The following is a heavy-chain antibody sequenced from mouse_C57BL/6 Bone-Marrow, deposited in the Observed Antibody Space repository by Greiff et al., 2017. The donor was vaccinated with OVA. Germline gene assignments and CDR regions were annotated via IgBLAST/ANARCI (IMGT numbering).Heavy chain of an antibody. J-gene: IGHJ3*01. D-gene: IGHD2-4*01. Sequence: VQLQQSGAELARPGASVKMSCKASGYTFTSYTMHRVKQRPGQGLEWIGYINPSSGYTKYNQKFKDKATLTADKSSSTAYMQLSSLTSEDSAVYYCAHYDYVPAWFAYWGQGTLVTVSA. CDR3: AHYDYVPAWFAY. V-gene: IGHV1-4*01. CDR1: GYTFTSYT. CDR2: INPSSGYT.